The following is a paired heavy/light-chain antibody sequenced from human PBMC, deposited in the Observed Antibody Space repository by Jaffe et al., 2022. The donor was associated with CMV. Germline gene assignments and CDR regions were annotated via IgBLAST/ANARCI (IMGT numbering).Heavy chain of an antibody. D-gene: IGHD7-27*01. V-gene: IGHV4-4*07. J-gene: IGHJ4*02. CDR2: INTSGNT. CDR3: ARGNGDGDYYFDY. Sequence: QVQLQESGPGLVKPSETLSLTCTVSGGSISGYYWSWIRQPAGKALEWIGRINTSGNTNYNPSLKSRVTMSVDTSKNQFSLKLNSVAAADTAVYYCARGNGDGDYYFDYWGQGTLVTVSS. CDR1: GGSISGYY.
Light chain of an antibody. CDR2: WAS. J-gene: IGKJ2*01. V-gene: IGKV4-1*01. CDR1: QSVLLSSKNRNY. CDR3: QQCYSSPRT. Sequence: DIVMTQSPDSLAVSLGERATINCKSSQSVLLSSKNRNYLAWYQHKPGQPPKLLIYWASTRESGVPDRFSGSGSGTDFTLTISSLQAEDVAVYYCQQCYSSPRTFGQGTKLEIK.